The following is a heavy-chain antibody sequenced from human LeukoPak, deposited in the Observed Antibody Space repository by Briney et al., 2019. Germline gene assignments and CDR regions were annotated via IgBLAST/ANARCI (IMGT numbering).Heavy chain of an antibody. V-gene: IGHV4-59*12. CDR1: GGSISSNY. CDR2: IYYSGNT. J-gene: IGHJ6*02. Sequence: NPSETLSLTCTVSGGSISSNYWSWIRQPPGKGLEWIGYIYYSGNTNYNPSLKSRVTISVDTSKTQFSLKLSSVTAADTAIYYCARDRGPGGMDVWGQGTTVTVSS. D-gene: IGHD6-25*01. CDR3: ARDRGPGGMDV.